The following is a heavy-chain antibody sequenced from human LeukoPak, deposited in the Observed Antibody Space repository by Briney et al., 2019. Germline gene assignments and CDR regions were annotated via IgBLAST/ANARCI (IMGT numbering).Heavy chain of an antibody. Sequence: GGSLRLSCAVSGFTFSSGYMHWVRQPPGKGPVWVSRISSDGNNTIYADSVKGRFTISRDDARNTFYLQMNSLRDADTAVYYCARYTGGGVYWGQGTLVTVSS. V-gene: IGHV3-74*01. CDR3: ARYTGGGVY. CDR2: ISSDGNNT. J-gene: IGHJ4*02. D-gene: IGHD2-2*02. CDR1: GFTFSSGY.